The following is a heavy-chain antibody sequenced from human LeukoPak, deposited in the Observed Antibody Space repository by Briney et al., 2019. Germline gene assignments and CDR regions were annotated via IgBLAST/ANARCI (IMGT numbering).Heavy chain of an antibody. V-gene: IGHV4-39*01. Sequence: SETLSLTCTVSGGSISSSNYFWGWIRQPPGKGLEWIGSVYYSGSTYYNPSLKSRVTISVDTSKNQFTLRLSSVTAADTAVYYCARQHSGWYNFDYWGQGTLVTVSS. D-gene: IGHD6-19*01. J-gene: IGHJ4*02. CDR1: GGSISSSNYF. CDR3: ARQHSGWYNFDY. CDR2: VYYSGST.